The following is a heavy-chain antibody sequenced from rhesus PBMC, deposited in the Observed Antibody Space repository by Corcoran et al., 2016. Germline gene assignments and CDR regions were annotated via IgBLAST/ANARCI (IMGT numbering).Heavy chain of an antibody. J-gene: IGHJ4*01. CDR3: ARGGYSGSWNLGYFDY. CDR2: ISGSGGSS. CDR1: GGSISSNY. V-gene: IGHV4-173*01. D-gene: IGHD6-25*01. Sequence: QLQLQESGPGLVKPSETLSLTCAVSGGSISSNYWSWIRQPPGKGLEWIGRISGSGGSSDYNPSLKSRVTISTDTSKNQVSLKLSSVTAADTAVYYCARGGYSGSWNLGYFDYWGQGVLVTVSS.